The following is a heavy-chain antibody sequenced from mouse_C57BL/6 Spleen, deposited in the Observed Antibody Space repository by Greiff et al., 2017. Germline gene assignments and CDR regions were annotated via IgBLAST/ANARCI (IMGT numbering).Heavy chain of an antibody. V-gene: IGHV5-17*01. CDR1: GFTFSDYG. CDR3: ARPATGGGFAY. J-gene: IGHJ3*01. CDR2: ISSGSSTI. D-gene: IGHD4-1*02. Sequence: EVQVVESGGGLVKPGGSLKLSCAASGFTFSDYGMHWVRQAPEKGLEWVAYISSGSSTIYYADTVKGRFTISRDNAKNTLFLQMTSLRSEDTAMYYCARPATGGGFAYWGQGTLVTVSA.